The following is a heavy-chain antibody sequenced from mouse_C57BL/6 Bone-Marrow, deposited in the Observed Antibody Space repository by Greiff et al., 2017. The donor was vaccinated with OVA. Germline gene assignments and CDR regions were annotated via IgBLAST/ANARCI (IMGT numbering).Heavy chain of an antibody. J-gene: IGHJ1*03. CDR2: IYPRSGNT. CDR1: GYTFTSYG. V-gene: IGHV1-81*01. D-gene: IGHD1-1*01. Sequence: QVQLKESGAELARPGASVKLSCKASGYTFTSYGISWVKQRTGQGLEWIGEIYPRSGNTYYNEKFKGKATLTADKSSSTAYMELRSLTSEDSAVYFCAREEPTVVATEWYFDVWGTGTTVTVSS. CDR3: AREEPTVVATEWYFDV.